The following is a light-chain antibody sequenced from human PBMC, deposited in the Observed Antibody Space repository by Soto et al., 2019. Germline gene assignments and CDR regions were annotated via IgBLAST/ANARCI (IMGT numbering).Light chain of an antibody. CDR2: DDD. CDR3: GSWDSSLGAYV. V-gene: IGLV1-51*01. Sequence: VLTQPPSVSAAPGQRVTISCSGSSSNIGGNSVSWYQQLPGTAPKLLIYDDDKRPSGIPDRFSGSKSGTSATLGITGFQTGDEADYYCGSWDSSLGAYVLGTGTKVTVL. CDR1: SSNIGGNS. J-gene: IGLJ1*01.